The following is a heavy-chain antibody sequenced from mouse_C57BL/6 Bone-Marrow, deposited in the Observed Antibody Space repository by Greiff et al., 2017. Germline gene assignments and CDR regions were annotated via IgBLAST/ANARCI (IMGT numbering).Heavy chain of an antibody. V-gene: IGHV1-81*01. D-gene: IGHD2-4*01. CDR2: IYPRSGNT. J-gene: IGHJ1*03. Sequence: QVQLKESGAELARPGASVKLSCKASGYTFTSYGISWVKQRTGQGLEWIGEIYPRSGNTYYNEKFKGKATLTADKSSSTADMELRSLTSEDSAVYFCARSDYDYDWYFDVWGTGTTVTVSS. CDR1: GYTFTSYG. CDR3: ARSDYDYDWYFDV.